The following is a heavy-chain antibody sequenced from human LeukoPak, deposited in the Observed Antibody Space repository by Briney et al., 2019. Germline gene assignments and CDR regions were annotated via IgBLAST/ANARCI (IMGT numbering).Heavy chain of an antibody. V-gene: IGHV4-59*11. CDR2: IYYSGST. D-gene: IGHD2-2*02. CDR3: ARGYCSSTSCYKAHGWFDP. CDR1: GGSISSHY. J-gene: IGHJ5*02. Sequence: SETLSLTCTVPGGSISSHYWSWIRQPPGKGLEWIGYIYYSGSTNYNPSLKSRVTISVDTSKNQFSLKLSSVTAADTAVYYCARGYCSSTSCYKAHGWFDPWGQGTLVTVSS.